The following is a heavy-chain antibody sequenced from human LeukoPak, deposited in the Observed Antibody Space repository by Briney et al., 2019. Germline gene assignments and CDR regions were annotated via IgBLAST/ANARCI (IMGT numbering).Heavy chain of an antibody. D-gene: IGHD6-13*01. Sequence: SETLSLTCTVSGVSISSYYWSWIRQPPGKGLEWIGYVHYSGTTNYNPSLKSRVTISIDTSKTQFSLRLSSVTAADTAVYYCARASLAAAGKYYFEYWGQGTLVTVSS. V-gene: IGHV4-59*01. CDR1: GVSISSYY. CDR2: VHYSGTT. J-gene: IGHJ4*02. CDR3: ARASLAAAGKYYFEY.